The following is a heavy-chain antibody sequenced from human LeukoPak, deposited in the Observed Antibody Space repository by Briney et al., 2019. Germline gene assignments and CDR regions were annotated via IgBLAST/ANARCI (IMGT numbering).Heavy chain of an antibody. J-gene: IGHJ4*02. V-gene: IGHV7-4-1*02. Sequence: ASVKVSCKASGYTFTNYAMNWVRQAPGQGLEWMGWINTNTGKATYAQGFTGRFVFSVDTSVTTAYLQISSLKAEDTAVYYCARTDCTSGSCYYDFDFWGQGTLVTVSS. CDR3: ARTDCTSGSCYYDFDF. D-gene: IGHD2-15*01. CDR1: GYTFTNYA. CDR2: INTNTGKA.